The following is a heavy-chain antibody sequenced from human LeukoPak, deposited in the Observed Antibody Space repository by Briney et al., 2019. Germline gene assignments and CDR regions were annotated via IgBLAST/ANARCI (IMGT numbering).Heavy chain of an antibody. CDR1: GGSISSSSYY. Sequence: SETLSLTCTVSGGSISSSSYYWGWIRQPPGKGLEWIVSLYYSGSTYYNPSLKSRVTISVDTSKNQFSLKLSSVTAADTAVYYCARGTAYYYDSSGYYYMYYFDYWGQGTLVTVSS. J-gene: IGHJ4*02. D-gene: IGHD3-22*01. V-gene: IGHV4-39*01. CDR3: ARGTAYYYDSSGYYYMYYFDY. CDR2: LYYSGST.